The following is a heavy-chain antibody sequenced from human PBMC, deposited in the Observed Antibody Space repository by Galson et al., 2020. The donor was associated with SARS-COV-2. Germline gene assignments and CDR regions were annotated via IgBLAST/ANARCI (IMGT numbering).Heavy chain of an antibody. V-gene: IGHV3-30*04. D-gene: IGHD3-16*01. CDR1: GFTFSSYA. CDR3: ATNPSMITSSWFDP. Sequence: GGSLRLSCAASGFTFSSYAMHWVRQAPGKGLEWVAVISYDGSNKYYADSVKGRFTISRDNSKNTLYLQMNSLRAEDTAVYYCATNPSMITSSWFDPWGQGTLVTVST. J-gene: IGHJ5*02. CDR2: ISYDGSNK.